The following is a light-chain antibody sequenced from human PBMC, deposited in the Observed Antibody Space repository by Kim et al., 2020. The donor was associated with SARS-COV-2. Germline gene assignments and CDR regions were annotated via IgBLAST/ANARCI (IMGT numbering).Light chain of an antibody. J-gene: IGLJ1*01. Sequence: PGQSITISCTGTSSDVGSYNLVSWYQQHPGKAPKLMIYEVSKRPSGVSNRFSGSKSGNTASLTISGLQAEDEAEYYCCSYAGSNYVFGTGTKVTVL. CDR3: CSYAGSNYV. CDR1: SSDVGSYNL. CDR2: EVS. V-gene: IGLV2-23*02.